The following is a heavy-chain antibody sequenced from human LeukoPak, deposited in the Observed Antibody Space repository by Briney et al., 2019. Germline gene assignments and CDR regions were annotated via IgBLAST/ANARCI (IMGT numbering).Heavy chain of an antibody. J-gene: IGHJ5*02. CDR3: AKDGEYSGSYFDWFDP. CDR1: GFTFSSYA. Sequence: PGGSLRLSCAASGFTFSSYAMSWVRQAPGKGLEWVSAISGSGGSTYYADSVKGRFTISRDNSKNTLYLQMNSLRAEDTAVYYCAKDGEYSGSYFDWFDPWDQGTLVTVSS. CDR2: ISGSGGST. V-gene: IGHV3-23*01. D-gene: IGHD1-26*01.